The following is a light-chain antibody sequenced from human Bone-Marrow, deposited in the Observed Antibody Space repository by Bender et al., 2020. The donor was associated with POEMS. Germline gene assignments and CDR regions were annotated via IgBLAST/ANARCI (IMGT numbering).Light chain of an antibody. CDR2: EVS. Sequence: QSALTQPASVAGSPGQSITISCTGTSSDVGKHNLVSWYQQHPGKTPKLLIYEVSRRPSGVSNRFSGSKSGNTASLTISGLQAEDEADYHCCSFAGSSGFVFGTGTKVTVL. CDR1: SSDVGKHNL. V-gene: IGLV2-23*02. CDR3: CSFAGSSGFV. J-gene: IGLJ1*01.